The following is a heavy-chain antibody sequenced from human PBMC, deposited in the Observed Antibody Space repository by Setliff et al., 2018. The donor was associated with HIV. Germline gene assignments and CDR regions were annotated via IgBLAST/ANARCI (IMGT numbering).Heavy chain of an antibody. D-gene: IGHD2-15*01. CDR1: GYSFTSYW. V-gene: IGHV5-51*01. Sequence: PGESLKISCKGSGYSFTSYWIGWVRQMPGKGQEWMGIIYPGDSETRYSPSFQGQVTISADKSISTAYLQWSSLKASDTAMYYCARCGRLSLDGSSRWYFDLWGRGTLVTVSS. CDR2: IYPGDSET. J-gene: IGHJ2*01. CDR3: ARCGRLSLDGSSRWYFDL.